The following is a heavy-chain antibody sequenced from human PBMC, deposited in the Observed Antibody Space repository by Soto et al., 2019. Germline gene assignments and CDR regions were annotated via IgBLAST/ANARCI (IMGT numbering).Heavy chain of an antibody. D-gene: IGHD3-22*01. Sequence: ASVKVSCKASGYTFTSYAMHWVRQAPGQRLEWMGWINAGNGNTKYSQKFQGRVTITRDTSASTAYMELSSLRSEDTAVYYCARSYYYGSSSILWYFQHWGQGTLVTVSS. CDR1: GYTFTSYA. V-gene: IGHV1-3*01. CDR3: ARSYYYGSSSILWYFQH. CDR2: INAGNGNT. J-gene: IGHJ1*01.